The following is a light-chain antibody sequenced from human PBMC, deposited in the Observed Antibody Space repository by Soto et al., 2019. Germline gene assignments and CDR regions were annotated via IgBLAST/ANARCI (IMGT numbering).Light chain of an antibody. CDR3: QQRSYWPGT. CDR1: QSVSNF. J-gene: IGKJ2*01. V-gene: IGKV3-11*01. CDR2: DAS. Sequence: EMVLTQSPATLSLSPGERATLSCRASQSVSNFLAWYQQKPGQAPRVIIYDASTRATGIPARFSGSGSGTDFTLTISSLEPEDFAVYYCQQRSYWPGTFGQGTKLEIK.